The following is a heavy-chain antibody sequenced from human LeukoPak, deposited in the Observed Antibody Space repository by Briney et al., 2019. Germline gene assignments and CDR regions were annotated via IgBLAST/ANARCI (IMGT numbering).Heavy chain of an antibody. J-gene: IGHJ3*01. CDR2: ISSSSSPI. D-gene: IGHD3-10*01. CDR1: GFTFSSYS. V-gene: IGHV3-48*04. CDR3: ALDEKWFGDGAFDF. Sequence: GGSLRLSCAASGFTFSSYSMNWVRQAPGKGLEWISYISSSSSPIYYADSVKGRFTISRDNAKNSLYLQMNSLRAEDTAVYYCALDEKWFGDGAFDFWGQGTMVTVSS.